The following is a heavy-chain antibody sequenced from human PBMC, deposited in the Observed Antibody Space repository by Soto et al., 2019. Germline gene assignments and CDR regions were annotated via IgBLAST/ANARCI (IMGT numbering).Heavy chain of an antibody. CDR2: TTGSGGSA. V-gene: IGHV3-23*01. D-gene: IGHD3-22*01. J-gene: IGHJ4*02. CDR1: GFTFSSYA. Sequence: GGSLRLSCAASGFTFSSYAMSWVRQAPGKGLEWVSGTTGSGGSAYYADSVKGRFTISRDNSENTLYLQMNSLRAEDTAVYYCVKAWTYYYDNSGLPFDSWRQGILVTVPS. CDR3: VKAWTYYYDNSGLPFDS.